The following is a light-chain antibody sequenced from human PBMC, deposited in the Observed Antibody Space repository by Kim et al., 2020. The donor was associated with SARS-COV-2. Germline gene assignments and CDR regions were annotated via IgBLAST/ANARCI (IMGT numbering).Light chain of an antibody. Sequence: PGERATLSCRASQSVNNNYVAWYQQKPGQAPRLLIYGASNRATGIPDRFSGSGSGTDFTLTIRRLEPEDFAVYYCQQYSSSPHTFGQGTKVDIK. CDR2: GAS. CDR3: QQYSSSPHT. V-gene: IGKV3-20*01. CDR1: QSVNNNY. J-gene: IGKJ1*01.